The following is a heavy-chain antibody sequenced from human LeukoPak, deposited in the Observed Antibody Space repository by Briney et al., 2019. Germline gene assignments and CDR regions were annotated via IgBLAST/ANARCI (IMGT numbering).Heavy chain of an antibody. Sequence: GEPLKISCKGSGYTFTTYWIGWARQIPGKGLEWMGIIYPGDSDTRYSPSFQGQVTISADKSISTAYLQWSSLKASHTAMYYCARLIQLWTKGAFDIWGQGTMVTVSS. CDR2: IYPGDSDT. J-gene: IGHJ3*02. V-gene: IGHV5-51*01. D-gene: IGHD5-18*01. CDR3: ARLIQLWTKGAFDI. CDR1: GYTFTTYW.